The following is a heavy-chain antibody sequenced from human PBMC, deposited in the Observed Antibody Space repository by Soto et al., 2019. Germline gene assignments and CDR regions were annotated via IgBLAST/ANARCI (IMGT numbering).Heavy chain of an antibody. J-gene: IGHJ3*02. CDR1: GFTFSSYG. CDR3: ARDRGYSYGTAFDI. Sequence: GGSLRLSCAASGFTFSSYGMHWVRQAPGKGLEWVAVIWYDGSNKYYADSVKGRFTISRDNSKNTLYLQMNSLRAEDTAVYYCARDRGYSYGTAFDIWGQGTMVTVSS. CDR2: IWYDGSNK. V-gene: IGHV3-33*01. D-gene: IGHD5-18*01.